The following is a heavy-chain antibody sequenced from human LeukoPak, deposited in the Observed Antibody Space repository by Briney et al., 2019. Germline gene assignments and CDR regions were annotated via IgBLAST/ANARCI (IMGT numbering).Heavy chain of an antibody. V-gene: IGHV1-69*01. D-gene: IGHD5-24*01. CDR1: GGTFSSYA. CDR2: GIPIFGTA. CDR3: ARDGGYNHNDY. Sequence: SVKVSCKASGGTFSSYAISWVRQAPGQGLDWMGGGIPIFGTANYAQKFQGRVTITADESTSTAYLELSSLRSEDTAVYYCARDGGYNHNDYWGQGTLVTVSS. J-gene: IGHJ4*02.